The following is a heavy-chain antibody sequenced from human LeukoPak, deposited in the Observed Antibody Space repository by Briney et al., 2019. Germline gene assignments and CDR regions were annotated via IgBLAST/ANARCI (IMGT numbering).Heavy chain of an antibody. J-gene: IGHJ4*02. V-gene: IGHV3-48*03. CDR1: GFTFSSYE. Sequence: GGSLRLSCAASGFTFSSYEMNWVRQAPGKGLEWVSYISSSGSTIYYADSVKGRFTISRDNAKNSLYLQMNSLRAEGTAVYYCARAGRDYFDYWGQGTLVTVSS. CDR3: ARAGRDYFDY. D-gene: IGHD1-26*01. CDR2: ISSSGSTI.